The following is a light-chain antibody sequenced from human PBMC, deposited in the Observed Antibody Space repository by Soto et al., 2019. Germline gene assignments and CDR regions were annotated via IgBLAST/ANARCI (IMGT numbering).Light chain of an antibody. Sequence: EIVLTQSPATLSLSPGERATLSCRASQSVSTYLAWYQQKPGQAPRLLIYDASNRASGIPARFSGRGSGTDFTLTISSLEPEDFAVYFCQQRSNWPHTFGQGTKLEIK. J-gene: IGKJ2*01. CDR2: DAS. V-gene: IGKV3-11*01. CDR3: QQRSNWPHT. CDR1: QSVSTY.